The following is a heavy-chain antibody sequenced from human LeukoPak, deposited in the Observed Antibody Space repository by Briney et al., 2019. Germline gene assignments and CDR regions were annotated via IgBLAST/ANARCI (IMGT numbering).Heavy chain of an antibody. J-gene: IGHJ1*01. Sequence: SETLSLTCTVSGGSMSDYCWSWIRQPAGKGLEWIGRIYYSGSTNYNPSLKSRVTISVDTSKNQFSLKLSSVTAADTAVYYCATMIQGYFQHWGQGTLVTVSS. V-gene: IGHV4-4*07. CDR3: ATMIQGYFQH. CDR1: GGSMSDYC. CDR2: IYYSGST. D-gene: IGHD3-22*01.